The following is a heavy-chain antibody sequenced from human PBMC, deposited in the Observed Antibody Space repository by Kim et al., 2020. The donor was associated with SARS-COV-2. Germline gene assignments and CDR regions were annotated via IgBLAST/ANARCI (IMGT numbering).Heavy chain of an antibody. V-gene: IGHV3-33*05. Sequence: GGSLRLSCAASGFTFSTYGMHGVRQAPGKGLEWVAAISEDGNGKFYADSVKGRFTVSRDNSKNTLNLQMNSLRAEDTAMYYCARDFFSGLDYWGQGTLVTLSS. J-gene: IGHJ4*02. CDR3: ARDFFSGLDY. D-gene: IGHD6-19*01. CDR2: ISEDGNGK. CDR1: GFTFSTYG.